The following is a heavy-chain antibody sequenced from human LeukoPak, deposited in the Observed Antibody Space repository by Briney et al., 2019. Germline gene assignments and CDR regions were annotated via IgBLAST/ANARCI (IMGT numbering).Heavy chain of an antibody. Sequence: PSETLSLTCAVYGGSFSGYYWSWIRQPPGKGLEWIGEINHSGSTNYNPSLKSRVTISVDTSKNQFSLKLSSVTAADTAVYYCARDPVMVVAAAGYFDYWGQGTLVTVSS. V-gene: IGHV4-34*01. D-gene: IGHD6-13*01. J-gene: IGHJ4*02. CDR2: INHSGST. CDR1: GGSFSGYY. CDR3: ARDPVMVVAAAGYFDY.